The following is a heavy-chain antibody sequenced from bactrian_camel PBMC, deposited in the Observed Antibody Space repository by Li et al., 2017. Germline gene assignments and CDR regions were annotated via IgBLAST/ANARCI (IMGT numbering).Heavy chain of an antibody. J-gene: IGHJ6*01. V-gene: IGHV3S25*01. CDR2: IDSGGGS. CDR1: GFTFSTTS. D-gene: IGHD5*01. CDR3: VKDDWGWSFGS. Sequence: QLVESGGGLVQPGGSLRLSCAAFGFTFSTTSMFWVRQAPGKGLEYVTAIDSGGGSYYPDSVKGRFSISRDNAKNSVYLQMNSLKPEDTAVYYCVKDDWGWSFGSWGQGTQVTVS.